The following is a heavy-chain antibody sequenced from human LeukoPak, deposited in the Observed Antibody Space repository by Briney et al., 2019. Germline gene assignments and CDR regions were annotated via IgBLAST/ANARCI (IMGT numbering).Heavy chain of an antibody. Sequence: GGSLRLSCAASGFTFSNYALSWVRQAPGEGLEWVSAISASGTSTYYADSVKGRFTISRDNSKNTLYLQMNSLRAEDTAVYYCARDLGFTDWGQGTLVTVSS. D-gene: IGHD3-16*01. CDR2: ISASGTST. V-gene: IGHV3-23*01. CDR1: GFTFSNYA. CDR3: ARDLGFTD. J-gene: IGHJ4*02.